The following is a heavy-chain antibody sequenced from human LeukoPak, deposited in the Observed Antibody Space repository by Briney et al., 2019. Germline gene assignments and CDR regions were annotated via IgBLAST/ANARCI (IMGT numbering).Heavy chain of an antibody. D-gene: IGHD5-24*01. CDR2: IYYTGST. J-gene: IGHJ4*02. CDR3: ARGRDGYIFDF. CDR1: GGPIGSYY. V-gene: IGHV4-59*01. Sequence: SETLSLTCTVSGGPIGSYYWGWIRQPPGEGLEWIGYIYYTGSTNYNPSLKSRVTISVDTSKNQFSLKMSAVTAADTAVHYCARGRDGYIFDFWGQGTLVTVSS.